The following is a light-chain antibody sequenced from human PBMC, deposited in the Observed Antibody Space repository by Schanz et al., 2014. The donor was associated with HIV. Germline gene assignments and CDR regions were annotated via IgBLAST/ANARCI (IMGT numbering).Light chain of an antibody. Sequence: EIVLTQSPGTLSLSPGERATLSCRASQSISRNYLAWFQQKPGQAPRLLIFGASSRATGIPDRFSGSGSGTDFSLTISRLEPEDFAVYYCQQYGSSPATFGQGTKVES. CDR2: GAS. V-gene: IGKV3-20*01. CDR1: QSISRNY. CDR3: QQYGSSPAT. J-gene: IGKJ1*01.